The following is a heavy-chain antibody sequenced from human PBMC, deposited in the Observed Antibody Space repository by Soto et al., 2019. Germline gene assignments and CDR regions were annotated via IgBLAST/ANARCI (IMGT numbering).Heavy chain of an antibody. J-gene: IGHJ4*02. Sequence: GGSLRLSCAASGFTFSSYAMHWVRQAPGKGLEWVAVISYDGSNKYYADSVKGRFTISRDNSKNTLYLQMNSLRAEDTAVYYCARAPIPVASPIYFDYWGQGTLVTVSS. CDR2: ISYDGSNK. V-gene: IGHV3-30-3*01. CDR1: GFTFSSYA. D-gene: IGHD2-21*01. CDR3: ARAPIPVASPIYFDY.